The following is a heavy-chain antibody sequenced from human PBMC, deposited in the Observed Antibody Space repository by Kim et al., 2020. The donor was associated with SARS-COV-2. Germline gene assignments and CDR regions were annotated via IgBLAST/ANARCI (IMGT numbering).Heavy chain of an antibody. Sequence: QKFQGRVTMTRDTSTSTVYMELSSLRSEDTAVYYCARAHFSGWDDYGMDVWGQGTTVTVSS. V-gene: IGHV1-46*01. D-gene: IGHD6-19*01. CDR3: ARAHFSGWDDYGMDV. J-gene: IGHJ6*02.